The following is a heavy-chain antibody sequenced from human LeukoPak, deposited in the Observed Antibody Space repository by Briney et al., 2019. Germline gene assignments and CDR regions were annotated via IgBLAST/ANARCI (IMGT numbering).Heavy chain of an antibody. Sequence: GGSLRLSCAASGFTFSSYSMNWVRQAPGKGLEWISYIGISSGNTKYADSVKGRFTISGDNAGNSLYLQMNSLRVEDSAVYYCARDHNYAFDNWGQGTLVTVSS. CDR3: ARDHNYAFDN. D-gene: IGHD1-1*01. J-gene: IGHJ4*02. CDR1: GFTFSSYS. V-gene: IGHV3-48*04. CDR2: IGISSGNT.